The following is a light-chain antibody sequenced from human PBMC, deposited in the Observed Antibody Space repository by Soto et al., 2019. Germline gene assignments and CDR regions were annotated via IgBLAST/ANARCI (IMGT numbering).Light chain of an antibody. Sequence: QPVLTQSPSASASLGASVKLTCTLSSGHSNYAIAWHQQHPEKGPRYLMKLDSDGSHSKGDGIPDRFSGSSSGAERYLTISGLQSEDEADYYCQTWGTGPWVFGGGTKLTVL. CDR2: LDSDGSH. J-gene: IGLJ3*02. CDR1: SGHSNYA. CDR3: QTWGTGPWV. V-gene: IGLV4-69*01.